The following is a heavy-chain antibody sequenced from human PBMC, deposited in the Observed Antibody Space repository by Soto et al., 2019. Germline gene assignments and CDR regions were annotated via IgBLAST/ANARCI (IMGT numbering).Heavy chain of an antibody. CDR2: MNPNSGNT. Sequence: RASVKVSCKASGYTFTSYDINWVRQATGQGLEWMGWMNPNSGNTGYAQKFQGRVTMTRNTSISTAYMELSSLRSEDTAVYYCARWTNLELLHYYYYGMDVWGQGTTVTVSS. D-gene: IGHD1-7*01. J-gene: IGHJ6*02. V-gene: IGHV1-8*01. CDR3: ARWTNLELLHYYYYGMDV. CDR1: GYTFTSYD.